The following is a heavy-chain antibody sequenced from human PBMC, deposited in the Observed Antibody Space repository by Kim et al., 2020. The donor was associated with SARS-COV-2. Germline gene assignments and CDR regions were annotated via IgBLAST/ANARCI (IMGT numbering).Heavy chain of an antibody. D-gene: IGHD3-16*01. CDR2: INSDGSST. J-gene: IGHJ4*02. V-gene: IGHV3-74*01. CDR3: ASLSTGYVWGKFDY. CDR1: GFTFSNYW. Sequence: GGSLRLSCAASGFTFSNYWMHWVRQAPGKGLVWVSRINSDGSSTSYADSVKGRFTISRDNAKNTLYLQMNSLRAEDTAMYYCASLSTGYVWGKFDYWGQGTLGTVSS.